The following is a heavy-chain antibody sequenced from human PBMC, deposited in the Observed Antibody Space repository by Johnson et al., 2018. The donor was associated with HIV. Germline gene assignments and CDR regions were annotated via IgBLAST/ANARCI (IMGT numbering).Heavy chain of an antibody. D-gene: IGHD3-10*01. Sequence: QVQLVESGGGVVQPGKSLRLSCAASGFIFSSYGMHWVRQAPGRGLEWVALIWYDGSNKYYADSVKGRFTISRDNSKNTLYLQMNSLRAEDTAVYYCARDASYYGSANDAFDIWGQGTMVTVSS. V-gene: IGHV3-33*01. CDR1: GFIFSSYG. CDR3: ARDASYYGSANDAFDI. J-gene: IGHJ3*02. CDR2: IWYDGSNK.